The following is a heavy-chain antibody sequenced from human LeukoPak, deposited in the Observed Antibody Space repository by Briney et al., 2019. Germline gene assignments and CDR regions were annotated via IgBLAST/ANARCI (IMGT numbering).Heavy chain of an antibody. CDR3: ARGYSYGFGYFDY. CDR2: IIPILGIA. Sequence: SVKVSCKASGGTFISYTISWVRQAPGQGLEWMGRIIPILGIANYAQKFQGRVTITADKSTSTAYMELSSLRSEDTAVYYCARGYSYGFGYFDYWGQGTLVTVSS. J-gene: IGHJ4*02. V-gene: IGHV1-69*02. CDR1: GGTFISYT. D-gene: IGHD5-18*01.